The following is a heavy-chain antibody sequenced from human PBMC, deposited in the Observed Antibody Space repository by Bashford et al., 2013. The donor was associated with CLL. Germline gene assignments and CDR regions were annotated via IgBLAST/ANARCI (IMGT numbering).Heavy chain of an antibody. J-gene: IGHJ6*02. CDR3: ARGPMIVVVINPGEPYYYYYYGMDV. Sequence: SETLSLTCAVYGGSFSGYYWSWIRQPPGKGLEWIGEINHSGSTNYNQSLKSRVTISVDTSKNQFSLKLSSVTAADTAVYYCARGPMIVVVINPGEPYYYYYYGMDVWGQGTTVTVSS. CDR1: GGSFSGYY. D-gene: IGHD3-22*01. CDR2: INHSGST. V-gene: IGHV4-34*01.